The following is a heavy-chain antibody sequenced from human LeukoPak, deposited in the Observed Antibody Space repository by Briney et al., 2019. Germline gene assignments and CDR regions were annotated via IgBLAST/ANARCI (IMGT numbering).Heavy chain of an antibody. Sequence: SETLSLTCTVSGYSISSGYYWGWIRQPPGKGLEWIGSFYHSGTTNYNPSLKSRVTISVDTSKNQFSLKLSSVTAADTAVYYCAKSNGYGLVDIWGQGTMVTVSS. D-gene: IGHD3-10*01. V-gene: IGHV4-38-2*02. CDR2: FYHSGTT. CDR1: GYSISSGYY. J-gene: IGHJ3*02. CDR3: AKSNGYGLVDI.